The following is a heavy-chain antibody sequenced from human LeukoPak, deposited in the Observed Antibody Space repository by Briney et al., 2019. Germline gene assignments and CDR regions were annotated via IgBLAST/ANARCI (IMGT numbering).Heavy chain of an antibody. D-gene: IGHD3-3*01. J-gene: IGHJ3*01. CDR1: GGTLGSYA. CDR2: IIPIFGTA. V-gene: IGHV1-69*01. Sequence: WVKVSYTACGGTLGSYAISWVRKAAGQGLEWMGGIIPIFGTANYAQKFQGRVTITADESTSTAYMELSSLRSEDTAVYYCARGRRITIFGVVHVAFDVWGQGTMVTVSS. CDR3: ARGRRITIFGVVHVAFDV.